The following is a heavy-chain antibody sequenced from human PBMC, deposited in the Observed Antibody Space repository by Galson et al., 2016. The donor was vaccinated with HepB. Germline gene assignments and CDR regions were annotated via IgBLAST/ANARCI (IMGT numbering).Heavy chain of an antibody. Sequence: SLRLSCATSGFTFGSYSMNWVRQAPGKGLEWVASISSSRVYINYADSVKGRFTIFRDNAKNSLYLQMNSLRAEDTAVYYCARDFRGSRIRARDFDFWGQGTLVTVSS. CDR2: ISSSRVYI. CDR3: ARDFRGSRIRARDFDF. CDR1: GFTFGSYS. J-gene: IGHJ4*02. D-gene: IGHD3-10*01. V-gene: IGHV3-21*01.